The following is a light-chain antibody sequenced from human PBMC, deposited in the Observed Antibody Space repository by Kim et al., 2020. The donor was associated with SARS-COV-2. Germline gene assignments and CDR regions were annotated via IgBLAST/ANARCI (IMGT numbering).Light chain of an antibody. V-gene: IGLV1-40*01. J-gene: IGLJ1*01. CDR3: QSYDSSLGGYV. CDR1: SSNIGAPYD. CDR2: GNT. Sequence: RIIISCTGSSSNIGAPYDVLWYQHLPGTAPKLLIYGNTNRPSGVPDRFSGSKSGTSASLAITGLQADDEADYYCQSYDSSLGGYVFGSGTKVTVL.